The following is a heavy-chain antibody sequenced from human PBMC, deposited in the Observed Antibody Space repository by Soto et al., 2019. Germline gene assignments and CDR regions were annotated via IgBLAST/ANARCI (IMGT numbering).Heavy chain of an antibody. CDR2: ISYDGSNK. CDR1: GFTFSSYG. Sequence: PVGSLRLSCAASGFTFSSYGMHWVRQAPGKGLEGVAVISYDGSNKYYADSVKGRFTISRDNSKNTLYLQMNSLRAEDTAVYYCAKVWRGRGPSSSWYQNWFDPWGQGTLLTVSS. CDR3: AKVWRGRGPSSSWYQNWFDP. J-gene: IGHJ5*02. D-gene: IGHD6-13*01. V-gene: IGHV3-30*18.